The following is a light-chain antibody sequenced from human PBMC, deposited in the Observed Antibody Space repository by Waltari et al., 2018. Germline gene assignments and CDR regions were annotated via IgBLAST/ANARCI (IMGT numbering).Light chain of an antibody. Sequence: ELVLTKYPRSPYLSPVESVAISFRASQSVGRTLVWYQQKPGQAPRLLRYGASIRATGIPDRFSGSGSGTYFSLTISRLEPEDFAVYYCQHYVRLPVTFGQGTKVEIK. J-gene: IGKJ1*01. CDR1: QSVGRT. CDR2: GAS. V-gene: IGKV3-20*01. CDR3: QHYVRLPVT.